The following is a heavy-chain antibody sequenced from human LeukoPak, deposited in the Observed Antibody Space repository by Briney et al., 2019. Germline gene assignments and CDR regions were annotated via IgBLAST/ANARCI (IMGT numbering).Heavy chain of an antibody. CDR2: ISYDGSNK. V-gene: IGHV3-30*18. J-gene: IGHJ4*02. Sequence: GGSLRLSCAASGFTFSSYGMHWVRQAPGKGLEWVAVISYDGSNKYYADSVEGRFTISRDNAKNSLYLQMNSLRAEDTALYYCAKADTLRLGELSLFDYWGQGTLVTVSS. D-gene: IGHD3-16*02. CDR3: AKADTLRLGELSLFDY. CDR1: GFTFSSYG.